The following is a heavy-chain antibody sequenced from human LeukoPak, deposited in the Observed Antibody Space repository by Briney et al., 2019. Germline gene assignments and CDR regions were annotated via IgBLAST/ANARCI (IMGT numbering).Heavy chain of an antibody. CDR1: GFTFSSYS. V-gene: IGHV3-48*01. CDR3: ARSAPEVYCSSTSCYLPQNYYYYYMDV. J-gene: IGHJ6*03. CDR2: ISNSSSTI. D-gene: IGHD2-2*01. Sequence: GGSLRLSCAASGFTFSSYSMNWVRQAPGKGLEWVSYISNSSSTIYYADSVKGRFTISRDNAKNSLYLQMNSLRAEDTAVYYCARSAPEVYCSSTSCYLPQNYYYYYMDVWGKGTTVTVSS.